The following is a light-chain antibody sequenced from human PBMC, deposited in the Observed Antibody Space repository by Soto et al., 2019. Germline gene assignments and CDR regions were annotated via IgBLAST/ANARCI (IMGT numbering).Light chain of an antibody. CDR3: QQSYSPPLT. Sequence: DIVMTQSPDSLAVSLGERATINCKSSQSVLSTSNNQNYLTWYQQRPGQPPKLLIYWASTRESGVPDRFGGSGSGTEFTLTISSLQAEDVAIYYCQQSYSPPLTFGGGTRVEIK. J-gene: IGKJ4*01. V-gene: IGKV4-1*01. CDR1: QSVLSTSNNQNY. CDR2: WAS.